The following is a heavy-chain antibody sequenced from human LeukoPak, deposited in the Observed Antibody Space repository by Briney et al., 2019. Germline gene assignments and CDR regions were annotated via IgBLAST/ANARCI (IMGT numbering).Heavy chain of an antibody. J-gene: IGHJ4*02. CDR1: GFTFSSYA. CDR3: AKARIAVAGTGGSYFDY. D-gene: IGHD6-19*01. Sequence: GGSLRPSCAASGFTFSSYAMSWVRQAPGKGLEWVSAISGSGGSTYYADSVKGRFTLSRDNSKNALYLQMNSLRAEDTAVYYCAKARIAVAGTGGSYFDYWSQGTLVTVSS. V-gene: IGHV3-23*01. CDR2: ISGSGGST.